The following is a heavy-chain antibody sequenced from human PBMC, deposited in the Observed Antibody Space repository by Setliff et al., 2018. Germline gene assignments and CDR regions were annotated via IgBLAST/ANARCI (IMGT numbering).Heavy chain of an antibody. V-gene: IGHV1-18*01. Sequence: EASVKVSCKASGYTFTNFGFHWLRQAPGQGLEWMAMIITSTGKTSYAQKLQGRVTMTTDTSTSTAYMELRSLRSDDTAVYYCARDPFRNYDTAPAWFDPWGQGTLVTVSS. D-gene: IGHD3-22*01. CDR1: GYTFTNFG. J-gene: IGHJ5*02. CDR2: IITSTGKT. CDR3: ARDPFRNYDTAPAWFDP.